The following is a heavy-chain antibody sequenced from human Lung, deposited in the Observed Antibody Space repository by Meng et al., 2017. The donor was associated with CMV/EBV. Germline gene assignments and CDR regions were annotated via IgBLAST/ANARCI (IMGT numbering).Heavy chain of an antibody. J-gene: IGHJ6*02. Sequence: SETXSLXXTVSGGSISSYYWSWIRQPPGKGLEWIGYIYYSGSTNYNPSLKSRVTISVDTSKNQFPLKLSSVTAADTAVYYCARDLGYCSSSSCYYYYGMNVWGQGTTVXVSS. D-gene: IGHD2-2*01. CDR2: IYYSGST. CDR1: GGSISSYY. V-gene: IGHV4-59*01. CDR3: ARDLGYCSSSSCYYYYGMNV.